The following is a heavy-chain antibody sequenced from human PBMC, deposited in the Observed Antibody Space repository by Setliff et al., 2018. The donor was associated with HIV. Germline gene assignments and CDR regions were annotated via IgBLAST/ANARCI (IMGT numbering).Heavy chain of an antibody. D-gene: IGHD1-26*01. CDR1: GYTFTGYY. V-gene: IGHV1-2*06. J-gene: IGHJ3*02. CDR2: INPNSGGT. Sequence: VKVSCKASGYTFTGYYMHWVRQAPGQGLEWMGRINPNSGGTNYAQKCQGRVTMTRDTSISKAYMELSRLRSDDTAVYYCARGTRVGANDAFDIWGQGTMVTVSS. CDR3: ARGTRVGANDAFDI.